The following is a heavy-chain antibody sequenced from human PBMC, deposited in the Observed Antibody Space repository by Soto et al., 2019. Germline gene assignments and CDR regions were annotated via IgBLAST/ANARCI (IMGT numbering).Heavy chain of an antibody. J-gene: IGHJ4*02. V-gene: IGHV4-59*08. CDR3: ARHDYGGYGL. Sequence: SSETLSLTCTVSGDSISPYYWTWIRQPPGKGLEWIGYIYYSGSPSYNPSLKSRVTISVDTSKNQFSLKLSSVTAADTAVYYCARHDYGGYGLWGQGTLVTVSS. CDR1: GDSISPYY. D-gene: IGHD4-17*01. CDR2: IYYSGSP.